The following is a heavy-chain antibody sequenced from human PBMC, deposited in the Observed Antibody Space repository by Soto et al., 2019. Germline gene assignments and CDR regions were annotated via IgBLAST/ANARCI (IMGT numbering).Heavy chain of an antibody. Sequence: SETLSLTCTVSGYSVSSDSYYWTWIRQPPGKGLEWIGYISSSGRTNYNPSLKSRVTISLDTSNNQFSLELTSVTAADTAIYYCARDIRGYSRAFDYWGQGTLVTVSS. CDR1: GYSVSSDSYY. V-gene: IGHV4-61*01. CDR3: ARDIRGYSRAFDY. CDR2: ISSSGRT. J-gene: IGHJ4*02. D-gene: IGHD5-18*01.